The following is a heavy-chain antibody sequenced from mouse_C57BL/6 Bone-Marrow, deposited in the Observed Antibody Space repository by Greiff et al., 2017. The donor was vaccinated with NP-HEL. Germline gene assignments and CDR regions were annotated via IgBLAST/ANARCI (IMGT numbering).Heavy chain of an antibody. V-gene: IGHV1-62-2*01. CDR3: ARHEGGNYGNSYYFDY. D-gene: IGHD2-1*01. CDR2: FYPGSGSI. CDR1: GYTFTEYT. J-gene: IGHJ2*01. Sequence: VQVVESGAELVKPGASVKLSCKASGYTFTEYTIHWVKQRSGQGLEWIGWFYPGSGSIKYNEKFKDKATLTADKSSSTVYMELSRLTSEDSAVYFCARHEGGNYGNSYYFDYWGLGTTLTVSS.